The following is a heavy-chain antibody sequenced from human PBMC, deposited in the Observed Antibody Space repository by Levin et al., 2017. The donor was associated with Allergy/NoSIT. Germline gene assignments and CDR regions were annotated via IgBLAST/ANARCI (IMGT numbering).Heavy chain of an antibody. CDR3: ARDHQYCSSTSCMKYYYYGMDV. CDR2: ISYDGSNK. Sequence: GGSLRLSCAASGFTFSSYAMHWVRQAPGKGLEWVAVISYDGSNKYYADSVKGRFTISRDNSKNTLYLQMNSLRAEDTAVYYCARDHQYCSSTSCMKYYYYGMDVWGQGTTVTVSS. D-gene: IGHD2-2*01. J-gene: IGHJ6*02. V-gene: IGHV3-30*04. CDR1: GFTFSSYA.